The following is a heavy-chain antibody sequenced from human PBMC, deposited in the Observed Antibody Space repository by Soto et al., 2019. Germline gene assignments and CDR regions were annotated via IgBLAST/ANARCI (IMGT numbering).Heavy chain of an antibody. V-gene: IGHV1-24*01. CDR1: GYTLTELS. J-gene: IGHJ4*02. CDR3: AQSFTIFGVVIIYPFDY. Sequence: ASVKVSCKVSGYTLTELSMHWVRQAPGKGLEWMGGFDPEDGETIYAQKFQGRVTMTEDTSASTAYMELSSLRSEDTAVYYCAQSFTIFGVVIIYPFDYWGQGTLVSVSS. D-gene: IGHD3-3*01. CDR2: FDPEDGET.